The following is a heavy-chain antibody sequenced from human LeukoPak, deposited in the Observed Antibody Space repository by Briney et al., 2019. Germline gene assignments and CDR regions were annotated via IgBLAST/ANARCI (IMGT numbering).Heavy chain of an antibody. CDR2: INSDGRST. J-gene: IGHJ4*02. V-gene: IGHV3-74*01. D-gene: IGHD6-19*01. Sequence: GSLRLSFAASGFTFSSYLVQLVRQAPGKGLVGVSRINSDGRSTNYADSVKGRFTISRDNAKNTLYLQMNSLRAEDTAIYHCAKRDSSRRYYFDYWGQGTLVTVSS. CDR1: GFTFSSYL. CDR3: AKRDSSRRYYFDY.